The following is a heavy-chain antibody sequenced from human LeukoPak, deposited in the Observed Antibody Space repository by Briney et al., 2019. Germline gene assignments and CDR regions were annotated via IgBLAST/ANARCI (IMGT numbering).Heavy chain of an antibody. J-gene: IGHJ4*02. CDR2: IRSKANSYAT. V-gene: IGHV3-73*01. Sequence: PGGSLRLSCAASGFTFSGSAMHWVRQASGKGLEWVGRIRSKANSYATAYAASVKGRFTICRDDSRNTAYLQMNSLKTEDTAVYYCTMTTVTPSLGYWGQGTLVTVSS. D-gene: IGHD4-17*01. CDR1: GFTFSGSA. CDR3: TMTTVTPSLGY.